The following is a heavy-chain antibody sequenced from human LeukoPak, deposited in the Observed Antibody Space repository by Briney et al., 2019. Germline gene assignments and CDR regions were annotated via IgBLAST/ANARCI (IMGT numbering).Heavy chain of an antibody. CDR1: GGTFASYA. J-gene: IGHJ4*02. Sequence: SVKVSFKVSGGTFASYAISWVRQAPGQGLEWMGRIIPMFGTANYAQKFQGRVTVTADESTSTAYMELSSLRSEDRAVYYCAREGGARGLPDYWGQGTLVTVS. CDR3: AREGGARGLPDY. CDR2: IIPMFGTA. V-gene: IGHV1-69*13. D-gene: IGHD3-16*01.